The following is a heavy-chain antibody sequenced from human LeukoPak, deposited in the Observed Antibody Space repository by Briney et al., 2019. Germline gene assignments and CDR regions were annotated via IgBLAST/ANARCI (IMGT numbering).Heavy chain of an antibody. CDR2: IDWDDDK. D-gene: IGHD3-10*01. CDR1: GFSLSTSGMC. CDR3: ARTAPYGSGSFAFGY. Sequence: SGPALVKPTQTLTLTCTFSGFSLSTSGMCVSWIRQPPVKALEWLAHIDWDDDKYYSTSLKTRLTISKDTSKNQVVLTMTNMDPVDTATYYCARTAPYGSGSFAFGYWGQGTLVTVSS. V-gene: IGHV2-70*01. J-gene: IGHJ4*02.